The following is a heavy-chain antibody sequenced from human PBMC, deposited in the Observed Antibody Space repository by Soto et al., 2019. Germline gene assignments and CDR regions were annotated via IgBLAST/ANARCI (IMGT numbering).Heavy chain of an antibody. CDR2: IYYSGST. D-gene: IGHD4-4*01. CDR1: GGSISSGGYY. J-gene: IGHJ4*02. Sequence: QVQLQESGPGLVKPSQTLSLTCTVSGGSISSGGYYWSWIRQHPGKGLEWIGYIYYSGSTYYNPSRRSRVTISVDTSKNQFSMKLSSVTAADTAVYYCARAHDPRLHKYYFDYWGQGTLVTVSS. CDR3: ARAHDPRLHKYYFDY. V-gene: IGHV4-31*03.